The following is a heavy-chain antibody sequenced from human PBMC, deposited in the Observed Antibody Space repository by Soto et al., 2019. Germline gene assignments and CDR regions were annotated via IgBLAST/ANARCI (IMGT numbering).Heavy chain of an antibody. CDR1: GGSISSYY. D-gene: IGHD6-19*01. J-gene: IGHJ3*02. CDR2: IYYSGST. CDR3: AREMAGTFGAFDI. V-gene: IGHV4-59*01. Sequence: SETLSLTCTVSGGSISSYYWSWIRQPPGKGLEWIGYIYYSGSTNYNPSLKSRVTISVDTSKNQFSLKLSSVTAADTAVYYCAREMAGTFGAFDIWGQGTMVTVSS.